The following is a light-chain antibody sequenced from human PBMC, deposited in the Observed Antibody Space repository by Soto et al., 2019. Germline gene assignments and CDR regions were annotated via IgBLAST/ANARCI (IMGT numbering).Light chain of an antibody. CDR3: QQHSNWPLT. CDR1: QSVSSN. Sequence: EIVLTQSPATLSLTPGARAPLSCRASQSVSSNLAWYQQNPGQAPRLLIFDASNRATGIPARFSGSGSGTDFILTTSSLEPEDFAVYYCQQHSNWPLTFGGGPRWIS. CDR2: DAS. V-gene: IGKV3-11*01. J-gene: IGKJ4*02.